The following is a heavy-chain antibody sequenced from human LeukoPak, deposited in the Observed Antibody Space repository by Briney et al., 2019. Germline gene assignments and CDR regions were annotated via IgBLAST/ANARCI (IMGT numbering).Heavy chain of an antibody. CDR2: IIPIFGTA. CDR3: ARGGGSSSWYQGIDY. V-gene: IGHV1-69*06. J-gene: IGHJ4*02. CDR1: GGTFSSYA. Sequence: GASVKVSCKASGGTFSSYAISWVRQAPGQGLEWMGGIIPIFGTANYAQKFQGRVTITADKSTSTAYMELSSLRSEDTAVYYCARGGGSSSWYQGIDYWGQGTLVTVSS. D-gene: IGHD6-13*01.